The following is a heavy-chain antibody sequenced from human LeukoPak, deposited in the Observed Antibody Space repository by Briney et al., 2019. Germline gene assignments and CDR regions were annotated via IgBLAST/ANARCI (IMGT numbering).Heavy chain of an antibody. J-gene: IGHJ4*02. Sequence: PSETLSLTCAVYGGSFSGYYWSWIRQPPGKGLECIGEINHSGSTNYNPSLKSRVTISVDTSKNQFSLKLSSVTAADTAVYYCARGRPYSSNLFDYWGQGTLVTVSS. V-gene: IGHV4-34*01. CDR2: INHSGST. CDR1: GGSFSGYY. CDR3: ARGRPYSSNLFDY. D-gene: IGHD6-19*01.